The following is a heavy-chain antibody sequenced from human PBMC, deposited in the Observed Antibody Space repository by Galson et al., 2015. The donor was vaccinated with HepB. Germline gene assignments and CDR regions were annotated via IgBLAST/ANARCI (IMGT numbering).Heavy chain of an antibody. V-gene: IGHV3-23*01. J-gene: IGHJ5*02. CDR2: ISGSGGST. D-gene: IGHD3-3*01. Sequence: SLRLSCAASGFTFSNAWMSWVRQAPGKGLEWVSAISGSGGSTYYEDSVKGRFTISRDNSKNTLYLQMNSLRAEDTAVYYCARTGSLPHYYDFWSGYYTPWGQGTLVTVSS. CDR1: GFTFSNAW. CDR3: ARTGSLPHYYDFWSGYYTP.